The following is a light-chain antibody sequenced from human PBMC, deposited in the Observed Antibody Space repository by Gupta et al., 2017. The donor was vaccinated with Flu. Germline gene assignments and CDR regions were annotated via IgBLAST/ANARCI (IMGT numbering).Light chain of an antibody. CDR2: DVS. V-gene: IGLV2-14*01. CDR3: NSYTSISPLYV. J-gene: IGLJ1*01. Sequence: QSALTQPASVSGSPGQSITISCTGTSSDVGGYNFVSWYQQHPGKAPKLMIYDVSNRPSGVSNRFSGSKSGNTASLTISGLQAEDEADYYCNSYTSISPLYVFGTGTKVTVL. CDR1: SSDVGGYNF.